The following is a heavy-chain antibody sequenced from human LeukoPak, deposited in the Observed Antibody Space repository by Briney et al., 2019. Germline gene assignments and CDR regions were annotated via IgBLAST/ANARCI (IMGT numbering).Heavy chain of an antibody. Sequence: SETLSLTCTVSGGSISSSSYYWGWIRQPPGKGLEWIGSIYYSGNTYYNTSLKSQVSISIDTSKNQFSLKLTSVTAADTAVYYCARQTGSGLFILPGGQGTLVTVSS. CDR2: IYYSGNT. CDR1: GGSISSSSYY. D-gene: IGHD3/OR15-3a*01. J-gene: IGHJ4*02. V-gene: IGHV4-39*01. CDR3: ARQTGSGLFILP.